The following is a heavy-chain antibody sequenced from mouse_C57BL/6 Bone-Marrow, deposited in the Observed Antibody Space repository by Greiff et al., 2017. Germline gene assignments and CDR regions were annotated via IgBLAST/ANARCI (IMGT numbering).Heavy chain of an antibody. Sequence: QVQLQQPGAELVKPGASVKLSCKASGYTFTSYWMHWVKQRPGQGLEWIGMIHPNSGSTNYNEKFKSKATLTEDKSSSTAYMQLSSLTSEDSAVYYCAGGLRDYYAMDYWGQGTSVTVSS. V-gene: IGHV1-64*01. CDR3: AGGLRDYYAMDY. J-gene: IGHJ4*01. CDR2: IHPNSGST. CDR1: GYTFTSYW. D-gene: IGHD2-4*01.